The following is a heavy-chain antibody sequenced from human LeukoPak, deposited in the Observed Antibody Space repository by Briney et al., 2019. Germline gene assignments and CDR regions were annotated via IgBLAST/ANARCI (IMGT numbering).Heavy chain of an antibody. CDR1: GGSISSSSYY. V-gene: IGHV4-39*01. CDR2: IYYSGST. Sequence: SETLSLTCTVSGGSISSSSYYWGWIRQPPGKGLEWIGSIYYSGSTYYNPSLKSRVTISVDTSKNQFSLKLSSVTAADTAVYYCARHLEYGYDILTGPIDYWGQGTLVTVSS. D-gene: IGHD3-9*01. J-gene: IGHJ4*02. CDR3: ARHLEYGYDILTGPIDY.